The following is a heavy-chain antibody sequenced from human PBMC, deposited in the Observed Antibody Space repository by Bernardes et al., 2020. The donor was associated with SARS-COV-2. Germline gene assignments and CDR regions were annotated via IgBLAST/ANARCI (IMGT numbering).Heavy chain of an antibody. J-gene: IGHJ4*02. CDR1: GYSFTTYW. CDR3: ARDSRDVTWKLVSDS. V-gene: IGHV3-7*04. CDR2: IKHDGRER. Sequence: GESLKISCKGSGYSFTTYWIAWVRQAPGKGLEWVANIKHDGRERYYGDSVKGRFTISRDNAQSSLYLQMNSLRVEDTALYYCARDSRDVTWKLVSDSWGPGTLVTVSS. D-gene: IGHD3-16*01.